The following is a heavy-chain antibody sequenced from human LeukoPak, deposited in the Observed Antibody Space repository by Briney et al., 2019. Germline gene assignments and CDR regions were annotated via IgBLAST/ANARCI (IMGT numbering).Heavy chain of an antibody. D-gene: IGHD3-22*01. J-gene: IGHJ4*02. Sequence: PGGSLRLSCAASGFTFSSYAMSWVRQAPGKGLEWVSSITSSGAATYYADSVKGRFTISRDNSDNTLYLQMNSLRAEDTAVYYCAKDRPNYYGSNGHYYKPNDDCWGQGTLVTVSS. CDR3: AKDRPNYYGSNGHYYKPNDDC. CDR2: ITSSGAAT. CDR1: GFTFSSYA. V-gene: IGHV3-23*01.